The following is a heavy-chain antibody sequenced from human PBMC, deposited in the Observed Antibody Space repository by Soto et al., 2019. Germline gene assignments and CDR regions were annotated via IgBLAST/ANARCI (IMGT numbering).Heavy chain of an antibody. CDR1: GGSFSGYY. D-gene: IGHD1-26*01. J-gene: IGHJ6*03. V-gene: IGHV4-34*01. CDR3: ARGWELAPLMDV. Sequence: PSATLSLTCAVYGGSFSGYYWSWIRQSPGKGLEWIGEINHSGSTNYNPSLKSRVTISVDTSKNQFSLKLSSVTAADTAVYHCARGWELAPLMDVWAKGTTVTVSS. CDR2: INHSGST.